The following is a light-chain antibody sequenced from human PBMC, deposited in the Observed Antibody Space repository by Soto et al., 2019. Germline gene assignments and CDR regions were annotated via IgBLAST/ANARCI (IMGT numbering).Light chain of an antibody. Sequence: QSVLTQPASEPGSPGQSITISYTGTSSDIVVYNYVSWYQQHPGKALKLMIYDISNRPSGVSIRFSGSKSGNTASLIISGLQAEDEADYYCSSYTSSSTLEVFGTGTKVTVL. CDR2: DIS. CDR3: SSYTSSSTLEV. V-gene: IGLV2-14*01. J-gene: IGLJ1*01. CDR1: SSDIVVYNY.